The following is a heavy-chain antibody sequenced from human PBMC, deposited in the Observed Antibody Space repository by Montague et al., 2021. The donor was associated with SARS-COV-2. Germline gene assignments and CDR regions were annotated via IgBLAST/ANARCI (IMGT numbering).Heavy chain of an antibody. D-gene: IGHD2-2*01. V-gene: IGHV4-59*02. CDR1: GVAVLRR. Sequence: SETLSLTCTVSGVAVLRRRSEEHTPQLQSLAHFVCCLPYDKKTNYNPSLKSRVTISVDTSKNHFTLRLSSVTAADTAVYYCANFRRTQLLFGTLYYGMEVWGQG. CDR3: ANFRRTQLLFGTLYYGMEV. J-gene: IGHJ6*01. CDR2: LPYDKKT.